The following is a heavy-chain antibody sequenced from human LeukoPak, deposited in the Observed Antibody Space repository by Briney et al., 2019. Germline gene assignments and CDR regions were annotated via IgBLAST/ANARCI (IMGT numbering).Heavy chain of an antibody. Sequence: PGGSLRLSCTASGFTFSDHYMSWFRLSPGKGLEWLSYITSSGSITDYADSVKGRFTISRDNAKNTMFLQMNSLRPEDTAVYYCARDPDYGDLEWGQGTLVTVSS. CDR2: ITSSGSIT. CDR1: GFTFSDHY. CDR3: ARDPDYGDLE. V-gene: IGHV3-11*01. D-gene: IGHD4-17*01. J-gene: IGHJ4*02.